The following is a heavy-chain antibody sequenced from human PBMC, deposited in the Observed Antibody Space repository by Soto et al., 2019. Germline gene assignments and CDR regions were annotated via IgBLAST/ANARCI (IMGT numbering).Heavy chain of an antibody. CDR1: GFNFSSYS. D-gene: IGHD3-9*01. CDR2: ISSSSSYI. CDR3: ARDKDDILINP. Sequence: GGSMRLSYAAAGFNFSSYSMNWVRQAPGKGLEWVSSISSSSSYIYYADSVKGRFTISRDNAKNSLYLQMNSLRAEDTAVYYCARDKDDILINPWGQGTLVTVSS. J-gene: IGHJ5*02. V-gene: IGHV3-21*01.